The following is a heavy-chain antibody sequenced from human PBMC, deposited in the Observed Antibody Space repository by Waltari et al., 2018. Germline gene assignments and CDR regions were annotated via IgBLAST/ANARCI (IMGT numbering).Heavy chain of an antibody. Sequence: EVQLVESGGGLIQPGGSLRLSCAASGFTVSSNSMSWVRQAPGKGLELVSVIYSGGSTYYADSVKGRFTISRDNSKNTLYLQMNSLRAEDTAVYYCARSRLEAGYSYASDFDYGGQGTLVTVSS. V-gene: IGHV3-53*01. J-gene: IGHJ4*02. CDR3: ARSRLEAGYSYASDFDY. CDR1: GFTVSSNS. CDR2: IYSGGST. D-gene: IGHD5-18*01.